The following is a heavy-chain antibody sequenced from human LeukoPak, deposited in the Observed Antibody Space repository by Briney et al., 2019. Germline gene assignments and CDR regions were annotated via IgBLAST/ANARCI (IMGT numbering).Heavy chain of an antibody. D-gene: IGHD4-17*01. CDR3: ARVDGDYVYYFDY. CDR2: IYYSGST. CDR1: VGSISIYY. Sequence: SETLSLTCTVSVGSISIYYSSWIRQPPGKGLEWIGYIYYSGSTNYNPSLKSRVTISVDTSKNQFSLKLSSVTAADTAVYYCARVDGDYVYYFDYWGQGTLVTVSS. J-gene: IGHJ4*02. V-gene: IGHV4-59*01.